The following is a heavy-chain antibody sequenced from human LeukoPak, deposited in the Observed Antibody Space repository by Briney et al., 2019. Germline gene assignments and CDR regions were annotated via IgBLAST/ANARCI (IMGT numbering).Heavy chain of an antibody. CDR3: ARERKLRSGDYYYYMDV. CDR2: IYHSGST. D-gene: IGHD5-12*01. CDR1: GYSISSGYY. Sequence: SETLSLTCTVSGYSISSGYYWGWIRQPPGKGLEWIGSIYHSGSTNYNPSLKSRVTISVDTSKNQFSLKLSSVTAADTAVYYCARERKLRSGDYYYYMDVWGKGTTVTVSS. J-gene: IGHJ6*03. V-gene: IGHV4-38-2*02.